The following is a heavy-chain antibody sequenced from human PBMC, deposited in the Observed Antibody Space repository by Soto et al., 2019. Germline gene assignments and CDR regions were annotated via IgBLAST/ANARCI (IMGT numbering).Heavy chain of an antibody. D-gene: IGHD2-15*01. J-gene: IGHJ6*02. Sequence: PGGSLRLSCAASGFTFSSCDMNWVRQAPGNGPEWVSSISGSGVIAHYADSAKGRFTISRDNSKNTLYLQMNSLRAEETAVYYCAKGRISVLYYGMDVWGQGITVTVSS. CDR2: ISGSGVIA. CDR3: AKGRISVLYYGMDV. CDR1: GFTFSSCD. V-gene: IGHV3-23*01.